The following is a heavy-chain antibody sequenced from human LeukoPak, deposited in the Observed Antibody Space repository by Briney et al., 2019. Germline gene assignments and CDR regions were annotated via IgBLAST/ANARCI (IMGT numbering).Heavy chain of an antibody. D-gene: IGHD3-22*01. Sequence: PSETLSLTCAVYGGSFSGYYWSWIRQPPGKGLEWIGEINHSGSTNYNPSLKSRVTISVDTSKNQFSLKLSSVTAADTAVYYCARDQGTIILGYFDYWGQGTLVTVSS. CDR3: ARDQGTIILGYFDY. CDR1: GGSFSGYY. V-gene: IGHV4-34*01. J-gene: IGHJ4*02. CDR2: INHSGST.